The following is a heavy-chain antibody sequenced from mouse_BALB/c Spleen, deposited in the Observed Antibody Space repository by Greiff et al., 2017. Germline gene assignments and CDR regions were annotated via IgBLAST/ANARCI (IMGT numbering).Heavy chain of an antibody. Sequence: QVQLKESGPGLVAPSQSLSITCTVSGFSLTSYGVHWVRQPPGKGLEWLGVIWAGGSTNYNSALMSRLSISKDNSKSQVFLKMNSLQTDDTAMYYCAREGYPYWYFDVWGAGTTVTVSS. D-gene: IGHD2-2*01. J-gene: IGHJ1*01. CDR1: GFSLTSYG. V-gene: IGHV2-9*02. CDR3: AREGYPYWYFDV. CDR2: IWAGGST.